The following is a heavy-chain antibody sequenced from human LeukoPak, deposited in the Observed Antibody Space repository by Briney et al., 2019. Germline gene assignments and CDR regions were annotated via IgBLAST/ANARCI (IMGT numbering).Heavy chain of an antibody. D-gene: IGHD3-22*01. Sequence: PGGSLRLSCAASGFTFSNYGMSWVRQAPGKGLEWVSSISSSSSYIYYADSVKGRFTISRDNAKNSLYLQMNSPRAEDTAVYYCARDRSGYYYFDAFDIWGQGTMVTVSS. J-gene: IGHJ3*02. CDR2: ISSSSSYI. V-gene: IGHV3-21*01. CDR3: ARDRSGYYYFDAFDI. CDR1: GFTFSNYG.